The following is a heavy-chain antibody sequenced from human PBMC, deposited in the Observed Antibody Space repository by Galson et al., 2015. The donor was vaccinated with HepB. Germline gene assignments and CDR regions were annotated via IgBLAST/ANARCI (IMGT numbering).Heavy chain of an antibody. V-gene: IGHV1-69*06. CDR3: ARGGYDSSGYPFYYYYYMDV. D-gene: IGHD3-22*01. Sequence: SVKVSCKASGGTFSSYAISWVRQAPGQGLEWMGGIIPIFGTANYAQKFQGRVTITADKSTSTAYMELRSLRSDDTAVYYCARGGYDSSGYPFYYYYYMDVWGKGTTVTVSS. CDR2: IIPIFGTA. J-gene: IGHJ6*03. CDR1: GGTFSSYA.